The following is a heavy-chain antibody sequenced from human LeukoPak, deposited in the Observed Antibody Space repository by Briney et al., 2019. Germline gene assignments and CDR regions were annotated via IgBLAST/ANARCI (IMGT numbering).Heavy chain of an antibody. Sequence: SETLSLTCTVSGGSTSSSSYYWGWIRQPPGKGLEWIGSIYYSGSTYYNPSLKSRVTISVDTSKNQFSLKLSSVTAADTAVYHCARRPLKYYDILTGSTPYYMDVWGKGTTVTVSS. J-gene: IGHJ6*03. D-gene: IGHD3-9*01. CDR2: IYYSGST. V-gene: IGHV4-39*01. CDR3: ARRPLKYYDILTGSTPYYMDV. CDR1: GGSTSSSSYY.